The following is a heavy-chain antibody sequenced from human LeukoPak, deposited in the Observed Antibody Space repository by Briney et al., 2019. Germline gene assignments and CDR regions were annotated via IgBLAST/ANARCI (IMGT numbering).Heavy chain of an antibody. D-gene: IGHD3-10*01. J-gene: IGHJ4*02. Sequence: GGSLRLSRAASGFTVSSNYMSWVRQAPGKGLEWVSVIYSGGSTYYADSVKGRFTISRDNSKNTLYLQMNSLRAEDTAVYYCARSSVAVRGVPWMEYWGQGTLVTVSS. CDR2: IYSGGST. CDR3: ARSSVAVRGVPWMEY. V-gene: IGHV3-66*01. CDR1: GFTVSSNY.